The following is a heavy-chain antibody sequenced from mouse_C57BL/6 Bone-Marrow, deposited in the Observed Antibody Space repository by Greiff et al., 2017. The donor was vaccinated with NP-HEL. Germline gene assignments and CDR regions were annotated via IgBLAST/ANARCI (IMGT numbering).Heavy chain of an antibody. Sequence: QVQLQQSGAELVTPGASVKMSCKASGYTFTTYPIEWLKQSHVKCLEWIGNFNPYNDDTQYNEKFKGKATLTVEKSSSTVYLDLSRLTSDASAVYYCARRSNCDYAMDYWGQGTSVTVSS. CDR3: ARRSNCDYAMDY. CDR1: GYTFTTYP. J-gene: IGHJ4*01. CDR2: FNPYNDDT. V-gene: IGHV1-47*01. D-gene: IGHD1-1*01.